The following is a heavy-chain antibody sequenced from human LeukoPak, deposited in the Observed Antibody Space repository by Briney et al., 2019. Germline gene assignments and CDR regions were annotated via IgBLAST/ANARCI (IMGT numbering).Heavy chain of an antibody. V-gene: IGHV3-74*01. CDR3: VRDLILVWTPGDDFDH. CDR2: INERATII. CDR1: GFTFSNYW. Sequence: GGSLRLSCAASGFTFSNYWMHWVRQAPGKGLEWVSRINERATIISYADSVKGRFTIYRENDRNTLYLQMNSLTAEDTAVYYCVRDLILVWTPGDDFDHWGQGTLVTVSS. D-gene: IGHD3-16*01. J-gene: IGHJ4*02.